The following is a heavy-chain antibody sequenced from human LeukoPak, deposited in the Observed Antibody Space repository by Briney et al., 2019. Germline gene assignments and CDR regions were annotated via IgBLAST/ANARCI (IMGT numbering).Heavy chain of an antibody. Sequence: SETLSLTCAVSGGSISSGGYSWSWIRQPPGKGLEWIGYIYHSGSTHYNPSLKSRVTISVDRSKNQFSLKLSSVTAADTAVYYCAREGSGWDPFDYWGRGTLVTVSS. V-gene: IGHV4-30-2*01. CDR1: GGSISSGGYS. CDR3: AREGSGWDPFDY. CDR2: IYHSGST. J-gene: IGHJ4*02. D-gene: IGHD6-19*01.